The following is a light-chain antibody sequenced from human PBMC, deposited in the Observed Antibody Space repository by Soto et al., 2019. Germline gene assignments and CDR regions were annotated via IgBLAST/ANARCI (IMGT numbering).Light chain of an antibody. CDR3: SSFTSSNTWV. CDR1: SRDVGSYNR. CDR2: EVS. V-gene: IGLV2-18*02. Sequence: QSALTQPPSVSGSPGQSDTISCTGTSRDVGSYNRVSWYQQPPGTAPKLMIYEVSNRPSGVPDRFSGSKSGNTASLTISGLQAEDEADYYCSSFTSSNTWVLGGGTKLTVL. J-gene: IGLJ3*02.